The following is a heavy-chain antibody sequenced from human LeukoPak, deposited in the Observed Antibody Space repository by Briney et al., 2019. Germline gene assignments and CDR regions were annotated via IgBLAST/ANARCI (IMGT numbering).Heavy chain of an antibody. J-gene: IGHJ4*02. CDR1: GYSISSGYY. CDR3: ARPSGSYDY. CDR2: IYHSGST. D-gene: IGHD1-26*01. V-gene: IGHV4-38-2*01. Sequence: SETLSLTCAVSGYSISSGYYWGWIRPPPGKGLEGIGSIYHSGSTYYNPSLKSRVTISVDTPKNQLSLKLSPVTAADTAVYYCARPSGSYDYWGQGTLVTVSS.